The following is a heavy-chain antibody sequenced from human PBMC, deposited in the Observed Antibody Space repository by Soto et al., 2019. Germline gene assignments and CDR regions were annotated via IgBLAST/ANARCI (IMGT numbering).Heavy chain of an antibody. Sequence: GGSLRLSCATSGFPFSDYYMSWIRQAPGKGLEWLSHISPKSTYRNYADSVKGRFTISRDNTKSSLFLQMNSLGVEDTAVYYCARGGVGGLFAHWGQGVLVTVSS. V-gene: IGHV3-11*06. CDR1: GFPFSDYY. J-gene: IGHJ4*02. CDR3: ARGGVGGLFAH. D-gene: IGHD2-21*01. CDR2: ISPKSTYR.